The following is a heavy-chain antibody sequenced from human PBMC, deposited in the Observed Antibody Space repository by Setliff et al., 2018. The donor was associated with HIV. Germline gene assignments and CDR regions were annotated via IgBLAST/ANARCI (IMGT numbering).Heavy chain of an antibody. CDR3: ARDQKGYSYGYFDS. CDR1: GASITTDTYY. CDR2: IYHRGST. V-gene: IGHV4-39*07. D-gene: IGHD5-18*01. Sequence: SETLSLTCTVSGASITTDTYYWAWIRQPPGKGLEWIGSIYHRGSTHHNPSLKSRVTFSVDTSKNQFSLRLSSVTAADTAVYYCARDQKGYSYGYFDSWGQGTLVTVSS. J-gene: IGHJ4*02.